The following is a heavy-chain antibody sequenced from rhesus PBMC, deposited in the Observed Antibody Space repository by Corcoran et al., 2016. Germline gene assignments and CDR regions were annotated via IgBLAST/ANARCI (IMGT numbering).Heavy chain of an antibody. Sequence: EVQLVESGGGLVQPGGSLRLSCAASGFTFSDYYMSWVRQAPGKGLEWVSSISGADSYIYYADSVKGRFTISRDNAKNSLSLQMNNLKTEDTAVYYCTRDDGSTEPFDYWGQGVLVTVSS. V-gene: IGHV3S16*01. CDR3: TRDDGSTEPFDY. D-gene: IGHD4-29*01. J-gene: IGHJ4*01. CDR1: GFTFSDYY. CDR2: ISGADSYI.